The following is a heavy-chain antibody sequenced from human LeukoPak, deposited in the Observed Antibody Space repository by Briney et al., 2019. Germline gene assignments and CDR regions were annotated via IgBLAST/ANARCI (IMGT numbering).Heavy chain of an antibody. CDR2: IGTAGDT. Sequence: GGSLRLSCAASGFTFSSYDMHWVRQATGKGLEWVSAIGTAGDTYYPGSVKGRFTISRENAKNSLYLQMNSLRAGDTAVYYCARVRARYGSGSYSYYYGMDVWGQGTTVTVSS. CDR3: ARVRARYGSGSYSYYYGMDV. CDR1: GFTFSSYD. J-gene: IGHJ6*02. D-gene: IGHD3-10*01. V-gene: IGHV3-13*01.